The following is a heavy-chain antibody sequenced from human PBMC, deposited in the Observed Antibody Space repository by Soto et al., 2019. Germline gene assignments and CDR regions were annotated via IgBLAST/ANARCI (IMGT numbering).Heavy chain of an antibody. CDR3: AEQRWEGRWGGTTGDSYGNGYFDY. V-gene: IGHV4-39*01. D-gene: IGHD5-18*01. Sequence: SETLSLTCTVSGGSISSSSYYWGWIRQPPGKGLEWIGSIYYSGSTYYNPSLKSRVTISVDTSKNQFSLKLSSVTAADTAVYYCAEQRWEGRWGGTTGDSYGNGYFDYWGQGTLVTVSS. CDR1: GGSISSSSYY. J-gene: IGHJ4*02. CDR2: IYYSGST.